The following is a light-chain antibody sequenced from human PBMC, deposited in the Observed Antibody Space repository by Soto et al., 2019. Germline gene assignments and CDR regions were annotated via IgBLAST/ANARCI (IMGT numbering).Light chain of an antibody. CDR2: DAS. V-gene: IGKV3-20*01. CDR3: QQYGSSPT. J-gene: IGKJ1*01. CDR1: QSVSSY. Sequence: EVVVTQSPATLSVSPGERGTLSCRASQSVSSYLAWYQQKPGQAPRLLIYDASNRATGIPARFSGSGSGTDFTLTISRLAPEDFAEYYCQQYGSSPTFGQGTKVDIK.